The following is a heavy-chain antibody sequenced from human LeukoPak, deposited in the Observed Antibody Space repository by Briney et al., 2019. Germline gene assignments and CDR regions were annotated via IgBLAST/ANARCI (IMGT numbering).Heavy chain of an antibody. CDR2: IYHSGST. J-gene: IGHJ4*02. D-gene: IGHD6-19*01. CDR3: ARHVSVAVTNFFDY. CDR1: GGSISSRNW. V-gene: IGHV4-4*02. Sequence: SETLSLTCAVSGGSISSRNWWSWVRQPPGKGLEWIGEIYHSGSTNYNPSLKTRVTISVDKSKNQFSLKLSSVTAADTAVYYCARHVSVAVTNFFDYWGQGTLVTVSS.